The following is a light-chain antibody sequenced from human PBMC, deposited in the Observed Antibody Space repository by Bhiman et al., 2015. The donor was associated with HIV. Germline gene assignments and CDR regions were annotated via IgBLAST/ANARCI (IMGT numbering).Light chain of an antibody. CDR3: QSYDINLSGWV. CDR1: SSDIGGSDS. J-gene: IGLJ3*02. V-gene: IGLV2-14*03. Sequence: QSALTQPASVSGSPGQSITISCSGTSSDIGGSDSVSWYQHHPGKAPKLIIYHVSEWPAGVSSRFSGSKSGNTASLAISGLRAEDEADYYCQSYDINLSGWVFGGGTKLTVL. CDR2: HVS.